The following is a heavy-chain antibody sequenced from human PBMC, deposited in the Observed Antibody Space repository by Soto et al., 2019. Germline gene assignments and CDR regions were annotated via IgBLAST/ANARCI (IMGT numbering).Heavy chain of an antibody. V-gene: IGHV3-48*02. Sequence: PGESLKISCVAPGFSLSDYAVNWVRQAPGKGLEWVSFISSDSRTIYYADSVEGRFTVSRDNARNSVSLQMDSLRDEDAAVYYCARIKLVEWFFINVDVYDMDVWGQGTPVTVSS. J-gene: IGHJ6*02. CDR3: ARIKLVEWFFINVDVYDMDV. D-gene: IGHD3-3*01. CDR2: ISSDSRTI. CDR1: GFSLSDYA.